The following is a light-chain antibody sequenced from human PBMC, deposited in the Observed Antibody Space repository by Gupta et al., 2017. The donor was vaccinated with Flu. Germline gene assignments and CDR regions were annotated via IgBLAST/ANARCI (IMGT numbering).Light chain of an antibody. CDR3: CSYTSSPSLV. Sequence: SITISCNGTSSDFGLYNYISWYQQHPGKAPKLMIYEVGNRPSGVSNRFSGSRSGNTAFLTISGLQAEDEADYFCCSYTSSPSLVFGGGTKLTVL. CDR2: EVG. J-gene: IGLJ3*02. CDR1: SSDFGLYNY. V-gene: IGLV2-14*01.